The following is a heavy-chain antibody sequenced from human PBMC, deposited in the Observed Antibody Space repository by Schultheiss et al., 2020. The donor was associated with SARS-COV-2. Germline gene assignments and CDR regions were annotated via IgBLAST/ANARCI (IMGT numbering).Heavy chain of an antibody. V-gene: IGHV3-9*01. CDR1: GFTFDDYA. CDR3: ARGRYFDL. J-gene: IGHJ2*01. CDR2: ISWNSGSI. Sequence: GGSLRLSCAASGFTFDDYAMHWVRQAPGKGLEWVSGISWNSGSIGYADSVKGRFTISRDNAKNSLYLQMNSLRAEDTAVYYCARGRYFDLWGRGTLVTVSS.